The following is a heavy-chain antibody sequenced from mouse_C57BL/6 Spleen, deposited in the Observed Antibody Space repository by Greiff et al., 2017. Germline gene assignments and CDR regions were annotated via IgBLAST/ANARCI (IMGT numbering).Heavy chain of an antibody. V-gene: IGHV1-9*01. CDR1: GYTFTGYW. J-gene: IGHJ2*01. D-gene: IGHD3-2*02. CDR2: ILPGRGST. CDR3: TRDSSGSFDY. Sequence: VQLVESGAELMKPGASVKLSCKATGYTFTGYWLEWVKQRPGHGLEWIGEILPGRGSTNYNEKFKGKATFTADTSSNTAYMQLSSLTTEDSAIYYCTRDSSGSFDYWGQGTTLTVSS.